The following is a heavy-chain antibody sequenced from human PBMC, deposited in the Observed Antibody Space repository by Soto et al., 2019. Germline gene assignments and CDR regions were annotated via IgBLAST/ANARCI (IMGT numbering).Heavy chain of an antibody. Sequence: SVKVSCKASGFTFSRSAVQWVRQARTQRLEWIGWIVVGSGNTNYAQKFQERVTITRDMSTSTAYMELSSLRSEDTAVYYCAADSASDSGSYQFDYWGQGTLVTVSS. J-gene: IGHJ4*02. V-gene: IGHV1-58*01. CDR1: GFTFSRSA. CDR2: IVVGSGNT. D-gene: IGHD1-26*01. CDR3: AADSASDSGSYQFDY.